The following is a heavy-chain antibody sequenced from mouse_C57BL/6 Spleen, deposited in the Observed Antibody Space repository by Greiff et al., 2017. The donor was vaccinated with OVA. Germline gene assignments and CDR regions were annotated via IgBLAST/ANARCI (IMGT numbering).Heavy chain of an antibody. Sequence: VKLQESGAELARPGASVKMSCKASGYTFTSYTMHWVKQRPGQGLEWIGYINPSSGYTKYNQKFKDKATLTADKSSSTAYMQLSSLTSEDSAVYYCARSQLRDAMDYWGQGTSVTVSS. J-gene: IGHJ4*01. V-gene: IGHV1-4*01. D-gene: IGHD4-1*02. CDR1: GYTFTSYT. CDR2: INPSSGYT. CDR3: ARSQLRDAMDY.